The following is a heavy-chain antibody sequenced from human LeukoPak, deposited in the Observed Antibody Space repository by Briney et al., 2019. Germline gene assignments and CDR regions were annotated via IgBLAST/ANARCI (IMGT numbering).Heavy chain of an antibody. CDR3: ASSTTVTEYYYYGMDV. J-gene: IGHJ6*02. Sequence: ASVKVSCKASGYTFTSYGISWVRQAPGQGLEWMGWISAYNGNTNYAQKLQGRVTMTTDTSTSTAYMELRSLRSDDTAVHYCASSTTVTEYYYYGMDVWGQGTTVTVSS. CDR1: GYTFTSYG. V-gene: IGHV1-18*01. D-gene: IGHD4-17*01. CDR2: ISAYNGNT.